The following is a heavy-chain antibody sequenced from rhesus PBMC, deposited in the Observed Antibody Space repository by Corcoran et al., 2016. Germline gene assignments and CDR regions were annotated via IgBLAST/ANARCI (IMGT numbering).Heavy chain of an antibody. CDR1: GGSISDNYR. V-gene: IGHV4S10*01. CDR3: ARKDSSGWYYFDY. D-gene: IGHD6-31*01. Sequence: QVQLQESGPGVVKPSETLSLTCAVSGGSISDNYRWSWIRQPPGKGLEWIGFIYGSSTNTNYNPSLKSRVTISTDTSKNQFSLKLSSVTAADTAVYYCARKDSSGWYYFDYWGQGVLVTVSS. CDR2: IYGSSTNT. J-gene: IGHJ4*01.